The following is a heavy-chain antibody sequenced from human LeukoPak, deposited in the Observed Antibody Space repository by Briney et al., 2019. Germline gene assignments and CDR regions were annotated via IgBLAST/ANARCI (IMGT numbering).Heavy chain of an antibody. CDR2: INHSGST. CDR3: ARGPWTYYSSSWFDY. Sequence: SETLSLTCAVYGGSFSGYYWSWIRQPPGKGLEWIGEINHSGSTNYNPSLKSRVTIPVDTSKNQFSLKLSSVTAADTAVYYCARGPWTYYSSSWFDYWGQGTLVTVSS. V-gene: IGHV4-34*01. D-gene: IGHD6-13*01. CDR1: GGSFSGYY. J-gene: IGHJ4*02.